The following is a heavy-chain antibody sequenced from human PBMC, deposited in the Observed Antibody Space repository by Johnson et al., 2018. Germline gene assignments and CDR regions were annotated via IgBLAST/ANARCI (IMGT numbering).Heavy chain of an antibody. J-gene: IGHJ3*02. D-gene: IGHD3-10*01. CDR2: ISYDGSNK. Sequence: QVQLVQSGGGVVQPGRSLRLSCAASGFTFSSYGMHWVRQAPGKGLEWVAVISYDGSNKYYADSVKGRFTISRDNSKNTLYLQMNSRRAEDTAVYYCAKDRLRGVPSPHNAFDIWGQGTMVTVSS. V-gene: IGHV3-30*18. CDR1: GFTFSSYG. CDR3: AKDRLRGVPSPHNAFDI.